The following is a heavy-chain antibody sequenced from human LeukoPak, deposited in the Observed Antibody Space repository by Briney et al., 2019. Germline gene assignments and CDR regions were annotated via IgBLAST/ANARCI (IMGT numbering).Heavy chain of an antibody. V-gene: IGHV1-2*02. Sequence: VASVKVSCKASGYAFTSYDINWVRQATGQGLEWMGWMNPNSGGTNYAQKFQGRVTMTRDTSISTAYMELSRLRSDDTAVYYCARDGPYSSGWYRDYYYMDVWGKGTTVTVSS. CDR3: ARDGPYSSGWYRDYYYMDV. CDR2: MNPNSGGT. J-gene: IGHJ6*03. D-gene: IGHD6-19*01. CDR1: GYAFTSYD.